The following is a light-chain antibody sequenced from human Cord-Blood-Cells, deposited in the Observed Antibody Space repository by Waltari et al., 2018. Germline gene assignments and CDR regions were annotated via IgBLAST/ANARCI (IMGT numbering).Light chain of an antibody. CDR3: QQYGSSPRT. J-gene: IGKJ1*01. V-gene: IGKV3D-20*01. Sequence: EIVLTQSPATLSLSPGERATLSCGARQSVSSSYLAWYQQKPGLAPRLLIYDASTRATGIPDRFSGSWSETDFTLTISRLEPEDFAVYYCQQYGSSPRTFGQGTKVEIK. CDR2: DAS. CDR1: QSVSSSY.